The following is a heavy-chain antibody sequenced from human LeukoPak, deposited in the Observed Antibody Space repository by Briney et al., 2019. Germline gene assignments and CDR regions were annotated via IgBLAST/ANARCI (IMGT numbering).Heavy chain of an antibody. Sequence: GGSLRLSCAASGFTFSNHAMSWVRQTPGKGLQWVSVISGSGRTTEYADSVKGRFTISRDNSKNTLSLQMNSQRVEDTAIYYCAKNVVVKRYIDYWGQGTLVTVSS. CDR3: AKNVVVKRYIDY. CDR1: GFTFSNHA. V-gene: IGHV3-23*01. D-gene: IGHD2-15*01. CDR2: ISGSGRTT. J-gene: IGHJ4*02.